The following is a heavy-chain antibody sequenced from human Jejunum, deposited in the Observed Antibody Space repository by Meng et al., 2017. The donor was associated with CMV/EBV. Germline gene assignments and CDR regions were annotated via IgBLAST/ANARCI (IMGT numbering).Heavy chain of an antibody. V-gene: IGHV3-7*01. CDR1: GCTYSNFW. CDR2: IKQDGSAT. Sequence: AVSGCTYSNFWMSWVRQSPGMGLEWVANIKQDGSATYYADSVKGRFTISRDNAKNSLYLQMDNLRADDTAVYYCVREDIVVFDYWGQGTLVTVSS. J-gene: IGHJ4*02. D-gene: IGHD2-15*01. CDR3: VREDIVVFDY.